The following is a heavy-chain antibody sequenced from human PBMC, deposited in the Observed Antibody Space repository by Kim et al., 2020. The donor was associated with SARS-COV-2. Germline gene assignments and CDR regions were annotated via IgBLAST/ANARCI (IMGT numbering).Heavy chain of an antibody. CDR1: GFTVSSNY. J-gene: IGHJ6*02. V-gene: IGHV3-53*01. D-gene: IGHD6-13*01. CDR3: ARAVDSSSLGSVAGTDGGMDV. Sequence: GGSLRLSCAASGFTVSSNYMSWVRQAPGKGLEWVSVIYSGGSTYYADSVKGRFTISRDNSKNTLYLQMNSLRAEDTAVYYCARAVDSSSLGSVAGTDGGMDVWGQGTTVTVSS. CDR2: IYSGGST.